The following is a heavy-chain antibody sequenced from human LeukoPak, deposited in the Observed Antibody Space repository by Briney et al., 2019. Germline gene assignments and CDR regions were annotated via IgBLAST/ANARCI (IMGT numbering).Heavy chain of an antibody. D-gene: IGHD2-15*01. CDR2: ITGSGGST. Sequence: GGSLRLSCAASGFTFSSYAMSWVRQAPGKGPEWVSTITGSGGSTCYADSVKGRFTISRDNSKNTLYLQMNSLRAEDTALYYCAKDRSGSCYSPYDYWGQGTLVTVSS. CDR1: GFTFSSYA. V-gene: IGHV3-23*01. J-gene: IGHJ4*02. CDR3: AKDRSGSCYSPYDY.